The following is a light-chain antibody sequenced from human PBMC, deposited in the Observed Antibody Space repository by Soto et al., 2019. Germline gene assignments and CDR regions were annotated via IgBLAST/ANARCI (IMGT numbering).Light chain of an antibody. J-gene: IGKJ4*01. CDR1: QSVTSSY. CDR2: AAS. Sequence: DIVLTQSPGTLSLSPGERATLSCRASQSVTSSYLAWYQHKPGQAPRLLIYAASRRPTGVPDRFTGSGSGTDFTLTISSLHPEDFAVYYCHQYWSTLHTFGGGTKVEIK. V-gene: IGKV3-20*01. CDR3: HQYWSTLHT.